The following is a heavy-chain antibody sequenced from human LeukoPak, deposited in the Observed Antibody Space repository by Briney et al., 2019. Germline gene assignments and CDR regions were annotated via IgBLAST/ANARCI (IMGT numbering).Heavy chain of an antibody. J-gene: IGHJ3*02. D-gene: IGHD6-13*01. CDR2: IYTSGST. CDR3: ARVAAASRGNAFDI. Sequence: SETLSLTCTVSGGSISSYYWSWIRQPAGKGLEWIGRIYTSGSTNYNPSLKSRVTMSVDTSKNQFSLKLSSVTAADTAVYYCARVAAASRGNAFDIWGQGTMVTVSS. V-gene: IGHV4-4*07. CDR1: GGSISSYY.